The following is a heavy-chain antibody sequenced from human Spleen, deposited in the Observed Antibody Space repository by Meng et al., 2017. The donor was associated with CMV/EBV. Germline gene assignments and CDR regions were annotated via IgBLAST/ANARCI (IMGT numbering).Heavy chain of an antibody. J-gene: IGHJ4*02. CDR3: ARDYRDRRGYNYGY. CDR1: GFTVSRYY. CDR2: ISSSGSSK. Sequence: GGSLRLSCAASGFTVSRYYMSWVRQAPGKGLEWVSYISSSGSSKYYADSVQGRFTISRDNAKNSLYLQMNSLRAEDTAIYYCARDYRDRRGYNYGYWGQGTLVTVSS. D-gene: IGHD5-24*01. V-gene: IGHV3-11*01.